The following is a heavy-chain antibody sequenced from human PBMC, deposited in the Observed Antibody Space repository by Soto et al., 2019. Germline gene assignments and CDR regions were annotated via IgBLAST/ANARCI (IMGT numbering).Heavy chain of an antibody. J-gene: IGHJ4*02. D-gene: IGHD6-6*01. CDR1: GFIFKNYA. Sequence: QVQLVESGGGVVQPGRSLRLSCAVSGFIFKNYALNWVRQAPDKGLEWVASITRDGYNKYYADSVKGRFTISRDNSKNTLSLQMTALRVEDSSVYYCTKSSGGSSSVGMDYWGPGTPVTVSS. CDR3: TKSSGGSSSVGMDY. CDR2: ITRDGYNK. V-gene: IGHV3-30*04.